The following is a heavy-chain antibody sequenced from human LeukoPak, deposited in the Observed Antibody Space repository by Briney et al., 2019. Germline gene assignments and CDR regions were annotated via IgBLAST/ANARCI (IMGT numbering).Heavy chain of an antibody. J-gene: IGHJ4*02. CDR1: GASIRSYS. Sequence: SETLSLTCTVSGASIRSYSWSWIRQPAGKGLEWIGHIYTSGSTNYNPSLKSRVTMSVDTSNNQFSLKLSSVTAADTAVYYCAGLYGSGSSLYFDYWGQGTLVTVSS. D-gene: IGHD3-10*01. CDR3: AGLYGSGSSLYFDY. CDR2: IYTSGST. V-gene: IGHV4-4*07.